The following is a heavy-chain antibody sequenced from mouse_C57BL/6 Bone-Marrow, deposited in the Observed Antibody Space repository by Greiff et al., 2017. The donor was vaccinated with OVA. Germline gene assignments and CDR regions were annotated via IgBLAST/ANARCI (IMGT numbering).Heavy chain of an antibody. J-gene: IGHJ2*01. CDR2: IYPRSGNT. CDR3: ASPPYYYGSSEDY. V-gene: IGHV1-81*01. Sequence: QVHVKQSGAELARPGASVKLSCKASGYTFTSYGISWVKQRTGQGLEWIGEIYPRSGNTYYNEKFKGKATLTADKSSSTAYMELRSLTSEDSAVYCCASPPYYYGSSEDYWGQGTTLTVSS. D-gene: IGHD1-1*01. CDR1: GYTFTSYG.